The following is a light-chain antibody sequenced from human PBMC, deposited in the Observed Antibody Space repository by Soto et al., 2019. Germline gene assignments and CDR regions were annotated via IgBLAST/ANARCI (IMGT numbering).Light chain of an antibody. V-gene: IGKV3-11*01. CDR3: QQRSNWPLT. CDR2: DAS. Sequence: FVLTQSPGTLSLSPGERATLSCRASQSVTSYLAWYQQKPGQAPRLLIYDASNRATGIPARFSGSGSGTDFTLTISSLEPEDFAVYYCQQRSNWPLTFGGGTKVDIK. J-gene: IGKJ4*01. CDR1: QSVTSY.